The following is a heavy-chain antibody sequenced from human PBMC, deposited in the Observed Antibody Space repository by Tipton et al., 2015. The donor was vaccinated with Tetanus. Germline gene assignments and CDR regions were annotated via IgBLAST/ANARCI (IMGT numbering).Heavy chain of an antibody. J-gene: IGHJ4*02. V-gene: IGHV3-33*01. CDR2: SWYDGTDT. CDR3: AREADCSGGSCFSGDFDN. D-gene: IGHD2-15*01. Sequence: SLILSCAASGFIFSSYGIHWVRQAPGKGLEWVAVSWYDGTDTYYADAVKGRFTISRDNSKNTLYLQMNSLRAEDTAVYYCAREADCSGGSCFSGDFDNWGQGTQVTVSS. CDR1: GFIFSSYG.